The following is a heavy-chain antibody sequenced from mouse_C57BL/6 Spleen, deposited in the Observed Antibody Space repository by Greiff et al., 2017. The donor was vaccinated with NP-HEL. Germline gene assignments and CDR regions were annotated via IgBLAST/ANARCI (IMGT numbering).Heavy chain of an antibody. CDR2: ISSGSSTI. J-gene: IGHJ3*01. CDR3: ARSYYYGSSPAWFAY. V-gene: IGHV5-17*01. D-gene: IGHD1-1*01. CDR1: GFTFSDYG. Sequence: DVQLVESGGGLVKPGGSLKLSCAASGFTFSDYGMHWVRQAPEKGLEWVAYISSGSSTIYYADTVKGRFTISRDNAKNNLFLQMTSLRSEDTAMYYCARSYYYGSSPAWFAYWGQGTLVTVSA.